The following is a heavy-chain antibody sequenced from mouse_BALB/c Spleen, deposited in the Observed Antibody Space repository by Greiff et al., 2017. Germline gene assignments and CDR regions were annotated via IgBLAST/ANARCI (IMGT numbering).Heavy chain of an antibody. CDR1: GFSLTDYG. Sequence: QVQLKESGPGLVAPSQSLSITCTVSGFSLTDYGVSWIRQLPGKGLEWLGVIWGGGSTYYNSALKSRLSISKDNAKSQVFLKMSSLQTDDTAMYYWAKHHYYGSSYGVPFACWGQGSLVTVSA. V-gene: IGHV2-6-5*01. CDR2: IWGGGST. CDR3: AKHHYYGSSYGVPFAC. D-gene: IGHD1-1*01. J-gene: IGHJ3*01.